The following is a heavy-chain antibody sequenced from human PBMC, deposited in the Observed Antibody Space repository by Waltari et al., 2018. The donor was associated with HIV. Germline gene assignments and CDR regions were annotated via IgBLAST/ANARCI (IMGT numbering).Heavy chain of an antibody. CDR3: AKRPLNNDGYFDL. CDR2: ISGSGGST. J-gene: IGHJ2*01. CDR1: GFPFSSYA. D-gene: IGHD1-1*01. V-gene: IGHV3-23*01. Sequence: EVQLLESGGGLVQPGGSLRLSCAASGFPFSSYAMCWVRQAPGKGLEWVSAISGSGGSTYYADSVKGRFTISRDNSKNTLYLQMNSLRAEDTAVYYCAKRPLNNDGYFDLWGRGTLVTVSS.